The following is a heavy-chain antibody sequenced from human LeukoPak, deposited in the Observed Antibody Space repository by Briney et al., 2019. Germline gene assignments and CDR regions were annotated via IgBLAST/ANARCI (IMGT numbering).Heavy chain of an antibody. Sequence: GGSLRLSCAASGFTFSSYGMHWVRQAPGKGLEWVAVISYDGSNKYYADSVKGRFTISRDNSKNTLYLQMNSLRAEDTAVYYCARGPSGWGSLDYWDQGTLVTVSS. CDR2: ISYDGSNK. J-gene: IGHJ4*02. D-gene: IGHD7-27*01. CDR1: GFTFSSYG. V-gene: IGHV3-30*03. CDR3: ARGPSGWGSLDY.